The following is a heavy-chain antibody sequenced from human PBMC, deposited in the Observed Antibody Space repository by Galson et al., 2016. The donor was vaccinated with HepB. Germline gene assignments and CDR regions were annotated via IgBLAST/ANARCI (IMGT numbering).Heavy chain of an antibody. CDR2: INWNSGSI. V-gene: IGHV3-9*01. D-gene: IGHD2-15*01. J-gene: IGHJ4*02. CDR3: AKDRDRSIVVVAAAFDC. CDR1: GFIFDDYV. Sequence: SLRLSCAASGFIFDDYVMHWVRQAPGKGLEWVSGINWNSGSIGYADSVKGRFTISRDNAKNSLYLEMNSLRPEDTAIYYCAKDRDRSIVVVAAAFDCWGQGSLVTVSS.